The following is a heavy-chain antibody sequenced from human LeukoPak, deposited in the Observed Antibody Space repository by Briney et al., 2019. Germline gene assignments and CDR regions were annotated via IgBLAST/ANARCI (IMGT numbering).Heavy chain of an antibody. CDR2: IHYNGGT. CDR3: ARARIRGMYDAFDI. D-gene: IGHD3-10*01. V-gene: IGHV4-59*01. J-gene: IGHJ3*02. CDR1: SVSIDSYY. Sequence: SETLSLTCTGSSVSIDSYYWNWIRQPPGKGLKWIVYIHYNGGTNYNPSLQSRVTTSVDTSKTQVSLRLSSVTAADTAVYYCARARIRGMYDAFDIWGQGTMVTVSS.